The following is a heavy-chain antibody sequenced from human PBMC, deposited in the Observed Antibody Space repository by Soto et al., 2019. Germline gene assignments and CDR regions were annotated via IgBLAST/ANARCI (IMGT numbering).Heavy chain of an antibody. CDR3: ARDRVRSSGWYPYFDY. CDR1: GFTFSSYS. D-gene: IGHD6-19*01. J-gene: IGHJ4*02. CDR2: ISSSSSYI. V-gene: IGHV3-21*01. Sequence: PVGSLRLSCAASGFTFSSYSMNWVRQAPGKGLEWVSSISSSSSYIYYADSVKGRFTISRDNAKNSLYLQMNSLRAEDTAVYYCARDRVRSSGWYPYFDYWAQGTLVTVSS.